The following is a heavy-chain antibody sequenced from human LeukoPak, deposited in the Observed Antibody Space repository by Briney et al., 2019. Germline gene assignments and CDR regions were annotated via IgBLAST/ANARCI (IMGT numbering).Heavy chain of an antibody. CDR1: GFTFDDYG. D-gene: IGHD4-17*01. CDR3: AKVAGNYGDYVSAGYYYYYMDV. CDR2: ISGSGGST. V-gene: IGHV3-23*01. J-gene: IGHJ6*03. Sequence: GGSLRLSCAASGFTFDDYGMSWVRQAPGKGLEWVSAISGSGGSTYYADSVKGRFTISRDNSKNTLYLQMNSLRAEDTAVYYCAKVAGNYGDYVSAGYYYYYMDVWGKGTTVTISS.